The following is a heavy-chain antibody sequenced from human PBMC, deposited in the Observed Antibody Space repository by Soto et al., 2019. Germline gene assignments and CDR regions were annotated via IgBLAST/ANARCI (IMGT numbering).Heavy chain of an antibody. CDR3: ARRDGYNWGLSF. V-gene: IGHV4-59*08. Sequence: QVQLQESGPGLVKPSETLSLTCTVSGGSISSYYWSWIRQPPGKGLEWIGYIYYSGSTNYNPSLKSRXXIXVXXSKNQFSLKLSSVTAADPAVYYCARRDGYNWGLSFWGQGTLVTVSS. D-gene: IGHD5-12*01. J-gene: IGHJ4*02. CDR1: GGSISSYY. CDR2: IYYSGST.